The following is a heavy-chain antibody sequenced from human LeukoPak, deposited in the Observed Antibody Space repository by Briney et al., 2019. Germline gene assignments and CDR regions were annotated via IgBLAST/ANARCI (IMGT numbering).Heavy chain of an antibody. CDR2: IYTSGST. D-gene: IGHD1-26*01. J-gene: IGHJ4*02. Sequence: SETLSLTCTVSGGSISSYYWSWIRQPAGKGLEWIGRIYTSGSTYYNPSLKSRVTISVDTSKNQFSLKLSSVTAADTAVYYCAREGGVGATQRGYFDYWGQGTLVTVSS. CDR3: AREGGVGATQRGYFDY. V-gene: IGHV4-4*07. CDR1: GGSISSYY.